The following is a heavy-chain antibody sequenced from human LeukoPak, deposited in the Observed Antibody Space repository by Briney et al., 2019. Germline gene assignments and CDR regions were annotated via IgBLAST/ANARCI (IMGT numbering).Heavy chain of an antibody. CDR3: ARQVHGAAGRFDT. CDR1: GGSISTYY. CDR2: GYNSGST. J-gene: IGHJ5*02. D-gene: IGHD6-13*01. Sequence: PSETLSLTCTVSGGSISTYYWSWIRQPTGKGLEYIGYGYNSGSTNYNPSLKSRLTISVDTSKNQFSLKLTSVTAADTAVYYCARQVHGAAGRFDTWGQGTLVTVAS. V-gene: IGHV4-59*08.